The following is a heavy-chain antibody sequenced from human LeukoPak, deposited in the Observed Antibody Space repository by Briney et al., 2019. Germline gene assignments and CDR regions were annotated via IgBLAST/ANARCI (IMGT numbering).Heavy chain of an antibody. CDR3: ARHRRPGYSSSWYVPLDV. V-gene: IGHV4-34*01. Sequence: DPSETLSLTCAVYGGSFSGYYWSWSRQPPGKGLEWIGEINHSGSTNYNPSLKSRVTLSVDTSKNQFYLNLSSVTAADTAVYYCARHRRPGYSSSWYVPLDVWGKGTTVTISS. D-gene: IGHD6-13*01. CDR2: INHSGST. J-gene: IGHJ6*04. CDR1: GGSFSGYY.